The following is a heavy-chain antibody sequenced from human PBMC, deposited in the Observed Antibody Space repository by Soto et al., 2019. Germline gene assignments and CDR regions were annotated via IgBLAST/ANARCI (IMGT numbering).Heavy chain of an antibody. V-gene: IGHV5-51*01. CDR2: IYPGDSDT. CDR1: GYTFTNYW. Sequence: XESLTISLKGSGYTFTNYWIGWVRQMPGKGLEWMGIIYPGDSDTKYNPSFQGQVTISADKSITTTYLRWTSLKASDTAIYYCAASFFYYGMDVWGQGTTVTFSS. CDR3: AASFFYYGMDV. D-gene: IGHD3-16*02. J-gene: IGHJ6*02.